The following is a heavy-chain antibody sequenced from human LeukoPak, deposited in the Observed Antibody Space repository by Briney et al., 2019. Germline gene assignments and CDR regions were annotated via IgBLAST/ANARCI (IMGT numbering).Heavy chain of an antibody. CDR1: GFTFSSYS. V-gene: IGHV3-21*01. Sequence: GGSLRPSCAASGFTFSSYSMNWVRQAPGKGLEWVSSIISSSSYIYYADSVKGRFTISRDNAKNSLYLQMNSLRAEDTAVYYCARGGMRVRQLLPTLLDYWGQGILVTVSS. CDR2: IISSSSYI. D-gene: IGHD1-26*01. CDR3: ARGGMRVRQLLPTLLDY. J-gene: IGHJ4*02.